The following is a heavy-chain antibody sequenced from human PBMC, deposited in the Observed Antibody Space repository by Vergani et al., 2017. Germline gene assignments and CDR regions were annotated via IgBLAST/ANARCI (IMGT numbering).Heavy chain of an antibody. V-gene: IGHV1-2*02. J-gene: IGHJ3*02. CDR2: INPNSGGT. CDR3: ARDPALYCSGGSCYEGAFDI. Sequence: QVQLVQSGAEVKKPGASVKVSCKASGYTFTGYYMHWVRQAPGQGLEWMGWINPNSGGTNYAQKLQGRVTMTTDTSTSTAYMELRSLRSDDTAVYYCARDPALYCSGGSCYEGAFDIWGQGTMVTVSS. D-gene: IGHD2-15*01. CDR1: GYTFTGYY.